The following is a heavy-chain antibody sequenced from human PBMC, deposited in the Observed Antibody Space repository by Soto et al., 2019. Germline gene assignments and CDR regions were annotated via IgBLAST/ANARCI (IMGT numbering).Heavy chain of an antibody. CDR2: IIPKFPPP. V-gene: IGHV1-69*01. Sequence: QVQLVQSGAEVRKPGASVKVSCTSSVGSFRSNAISWVLQAPVQGLEWMGAIIPKFPPPYYAQRFQGRFTINADESTSTAYEALYNLTSDNTGVYFGVSDTADTPMIYWRHGTLLTLSS. CDR1: VGSFRSNA. CDR3: VSDTADTPMIY. D-gene: IGHD5-18*01. J-gene: IGHJ4*01.